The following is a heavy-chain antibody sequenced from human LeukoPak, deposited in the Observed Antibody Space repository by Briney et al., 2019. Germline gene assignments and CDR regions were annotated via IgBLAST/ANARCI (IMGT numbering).Heavy chain of an antibody. D-gene: IGHD6-13*01. CDR3: ARDGSKGRSSSWYEGFDP. CDR1: GDTVSSYSAA. V-gene: IGHV6-1*01. J-gene: IGHJ5*02. CDR2: TYYRSKWYY. Sequence: SQTLSLTCAISGDTVSSYSAAWNWIRQSPSRVLEWLGRTYYRSKWYYDYAVSLKSRIIINPDTSKNQFSLQLNSMTPEDTAVYYCARDGSKGRSSSWYEGFDPWGQGTLVTVSS.